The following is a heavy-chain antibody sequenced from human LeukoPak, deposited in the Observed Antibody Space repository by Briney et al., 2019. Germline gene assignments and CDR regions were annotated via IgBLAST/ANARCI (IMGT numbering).Heavy chain of an antibody. V-gene: IGHV1-18*01. Sequence: ASVKVSCKASGYTFTSYGISWVRQAPGQGLEWMGWISAYNGNTNYAQKLQGRVTMTTDTSTSTAYMELRSLRSDDTAVYYCARALYDFWSGYPPTINWFDPWGQGTLVIVSS. CDR3: ARALYDFWSGYPPTINWFDP. CDR2: ISAYNGNT. D-gene: IGHD3-3*01. J-gene: IGHJ5*02. CDR1: GYTFTSYG.